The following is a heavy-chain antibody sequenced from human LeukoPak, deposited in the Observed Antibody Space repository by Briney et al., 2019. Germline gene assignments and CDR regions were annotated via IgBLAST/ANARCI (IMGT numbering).Heavy chain of an antibody. V-gene: IGHV3-21*01. D-gene: IGHD3-22*01. CDR3: ARLTTGPFYFDY. J-gene: IGHJ4*02. Sequence: PGGSLRLSCAASRFTFTSYWMNWVRQAPGKGLEWVSSIGSSSSYIYYADSVKGRFTISRDNAKNSLYVQMNSLRAEDTAVYYCARLTTGPFYFDYWGQGTLVTVSS. CDR1: RFTFTSYW. CDR2: IGSSSSYI.